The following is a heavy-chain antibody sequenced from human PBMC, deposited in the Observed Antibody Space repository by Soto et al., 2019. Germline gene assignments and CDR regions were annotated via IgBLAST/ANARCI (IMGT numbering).Heavy chain of an antibody. D-gene: IGHD3-16*01. CDR2: IPNSGRT. Sequence: QVQLQESGPGLVKPSQTLSLTCTVSGDSISRGAYYWTWIRQHPGTGLDWIGSIPNSGRTYYNPSRKSRLTTSLATSENQFALELTSVTAADTAIYCCARARLYYGCELDPWGQGTLVTVSS. CDR1: GDSISRGAYY. J-gene: IGHJ5*02. V-gene: IGHV4-31*03. CDR3: ARARLYYGCELDP.